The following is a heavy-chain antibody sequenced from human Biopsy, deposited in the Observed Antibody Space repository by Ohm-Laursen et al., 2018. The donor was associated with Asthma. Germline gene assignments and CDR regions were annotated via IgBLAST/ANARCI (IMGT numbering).Heavy chain of an antibody. CDR3: AGDREVYGSGIGALYYYYYYGMDV. CDR2: ISSSGSTI. Sequence: GSLRLSCAASGFTFSDYYMSWIRQAPGKGLEWVSYISSSGSTIYYADSVKGRFTISRDNAKNSLYLQMNSLRAEDTAVYYCAGDREVYGSGIGALYYYYYYGMDVWGQGTTVTVSS. CDR1: GFTFSDYY. V-gene: IGHV3-11*01. D-gene: IGHD3-10*01. J-gene: IGHJ6*02.